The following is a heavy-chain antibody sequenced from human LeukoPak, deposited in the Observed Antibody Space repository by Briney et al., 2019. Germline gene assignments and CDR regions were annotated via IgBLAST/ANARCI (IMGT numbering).Heavy chain of an antibody. D-gene: IGHD3-10*01. CDR1: GGSFSGYY. CDR2: INHSGST. J-gene: IGHJ5*02. CDR3: ARGRRVRGPTGRYNWFDP. Sequence: PSETLSLTCAVYGGSFSGYYWSWIRQPPGKGLEWIGEINHSGSTNYNPSLKSRVTISVDTSKNQFSLKLSSVTAADTAVYYCARGRRVRGPTGRYNWFDPWGQGTLVTVSS. V-gene: IGHV4-34*01.